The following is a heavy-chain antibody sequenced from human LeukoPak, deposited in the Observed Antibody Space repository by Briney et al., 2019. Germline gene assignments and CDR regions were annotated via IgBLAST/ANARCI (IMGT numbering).Heavy chain of an antibody. CDR3: ASGITLGGVIVTGWFDP. V-gene: IGHV1-2*02. CDR1: GPPVTAYY. D-gene: IGHD3-16*02. CDR2: FNPNSGGT. Sequence: ASVKLSCTASGPPVTAYYMHWVRQAPGLGREWRGWFNPNSGGTNYAQKIQGRVTMTRDTSISTAYMELSRLRSDDTAVYYCASGITLGGVIVTGWFDPWGQGTLVTVSS. J-gene: IGHJ5*02.